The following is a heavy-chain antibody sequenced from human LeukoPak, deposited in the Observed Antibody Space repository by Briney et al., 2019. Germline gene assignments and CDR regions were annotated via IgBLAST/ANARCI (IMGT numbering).Heavy chain of an antibody. J-gene: IGHJ4*02. D-gene: IGHD4-23*01. V-gene: IGHV4-59*01. CDR2: IYYSGST. CDR1: GGSISSYY. Sequence: PSETLSLTCTVSGGSISSYYWSWIRQPPGKGLEWIGYIYYSGSTNCNPSLKSRVTISVDTSKNQFSLKVSPVTAADTAVYYCAREKNGNEPFDYWGQGTLVTVSS. CDR3: AREKNGNEPFDY.